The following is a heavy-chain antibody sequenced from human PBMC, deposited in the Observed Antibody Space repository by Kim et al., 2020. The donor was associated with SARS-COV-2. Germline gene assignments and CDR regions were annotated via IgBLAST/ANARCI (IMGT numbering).Heavy chain of an antibody. V-gene: IGHV3-9*01. J-gene: IGHJ1*01. D-gene: IGHD3-22*01. CDR1: GFTFGDYA. CDR3: AKDPNYYDSSGLFQH. Sequence: GGSLRLSCAASGFTFGDYAMHWVRQAPGKGLEWVSGISWNSGSIGYADSVKGRFTISRDNAKNSLYLQMNSLRAEDTALYYCAKDPNYYDSSGLFQHWGQGNLVTVSS. CDR2: ISWNSGSI.